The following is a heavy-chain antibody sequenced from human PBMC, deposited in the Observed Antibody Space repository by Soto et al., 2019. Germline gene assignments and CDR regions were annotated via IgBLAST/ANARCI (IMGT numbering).Heavy chain of an antibody. Sequence: QITLKESGPTLVKPTQTLTLTCTFSGFSLSTSGVGVGWIRQSPGEALEWLALIYWDDDKPYSPSLKSRLTITKDTPKSQVVLTMTNMHPVNTAPYYCAPSPVSRPWYGGYWGQGTLVTVSS. D-gene: IGHD6-13*01. CDR1: GFSLSTSGVG. J-gene: IGHJ4*02. V-gene: IGHV2-5*02. CDR3: APSPVSRPWYGGY. CDR2: IYWDDDK.